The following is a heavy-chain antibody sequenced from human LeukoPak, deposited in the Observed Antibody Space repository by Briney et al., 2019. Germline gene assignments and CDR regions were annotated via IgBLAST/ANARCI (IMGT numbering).Heavy chain of an antibody. Sequence: SETLSLTCTASGGSISSYYWSWIRQPPGKGLEWIGYIYTSGSTNYNPSLKSRVTISVDTSKNQFSLKLSSVTAADTAVYYCARRVIVVVPAAILPYYYYYMDVWGKGTTVTVSS. CDR3: ARRVIVVVPAAILPYYYYYMDV. D-gene: IGHD2-2*01. J-gene: IGHJ6*03. V-gene: IGHV4-4*09. CDR1: GGSISSYY. CDR2: IYTSGST.